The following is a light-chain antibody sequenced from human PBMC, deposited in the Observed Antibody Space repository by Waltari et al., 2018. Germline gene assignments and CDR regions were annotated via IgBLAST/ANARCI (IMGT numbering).Light chain of an antibody. Sequence: QSVLTQPPSASGTPGQRVTISCSGSSSNIGINTVNWYQQLPGTAPRLLIYSNNQRPSGVPGRFSGSKSGTSASLASSGLQSEDEADYYCAAWDDSLNGPYVFGTGTKVTVL. J-gene: IGLJ1*01. CDR3: AAWDDSLNGPYV. CDR2: SNN. V-gene: IGLV1-44*01. CDR1: SSNIGINT.